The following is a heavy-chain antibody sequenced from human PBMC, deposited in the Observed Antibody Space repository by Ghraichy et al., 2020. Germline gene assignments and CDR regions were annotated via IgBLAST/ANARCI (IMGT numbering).Heavy chain of an antibody. D-gene: IGHD6-19*01. V-gene: IGHV4-39*07. J-gene: IGHJ4*02. CDR1: GDSIGSGAYS. Sequence: SETLSLTCTVSGDSIGSGAYSWVWIRQPPGEGLEWIASMSDSGITFHNPSLKSRVTISVDSSTNQCSLKVTSVTAADTAVYFCARNYHDGSGRYYWGQGTLVTVSS. CDR3: ARNYHDGSGRYY. CDR2: MSDSGIT.